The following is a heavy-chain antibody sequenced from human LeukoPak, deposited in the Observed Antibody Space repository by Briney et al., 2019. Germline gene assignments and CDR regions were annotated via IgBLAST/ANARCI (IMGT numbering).Heavy chain of an antibody. CDR1: GGSISSHY. V-gene: IGHV4-59*11. J-gene: IGHJ3*02. CDR3: ARESVYSSSLDAFDI. CDR2: IYYTGST. Sequence: SETLSLTCTVSGGSISSHYWSWIRQPPGKGLEWSGYIYYTGSTNYNPSLRSRVTISVDTSKNQFSLRLSSVTAADTAVYYCARESVYSSSLDAFDIWGQGTMVTVSS. D-gene: IGHD6-13*01.